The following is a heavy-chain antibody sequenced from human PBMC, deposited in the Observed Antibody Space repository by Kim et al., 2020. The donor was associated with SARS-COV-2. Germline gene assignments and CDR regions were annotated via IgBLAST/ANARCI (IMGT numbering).Heavy chain of an antibody. CDR2: ISTRGESI. Sequence: GGSLRLSCAASGLSFSDSYMNWVRQAPGKGLEWLSFISTRGESIFYADSVEGRFTISRDNAKNSLYLQMNYLRDEDTAVYYRARSGNGYNAFGIWGQGVLVTVSS. CDR1: GLSFSDSY. D-gene: IGHD5-12*01. J-gene: IGHJ4*02. V-gene: IGHV3-11*01. CDR3: ARSGNGYNAFGI.